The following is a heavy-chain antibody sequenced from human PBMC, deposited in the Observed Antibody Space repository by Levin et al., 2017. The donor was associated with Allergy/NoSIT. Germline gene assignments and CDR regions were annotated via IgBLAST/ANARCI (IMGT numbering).Heavy chain of an antibody. D-gene: IGHD4-17*01. V-gene: IGHV3-7*04. Sequence: GGSLRLSCAASGFTFSHYWLSWVRQAPGKGLEWVANIKQDGSEKYYVDSVKGRFTISRDNAKNSLYLQMNSLRAEDTAVYYCARDWRYGDFLNWFDPWGQGTLVTVSS. CDR2: IKQDGSEK. CDR3: ARDWRYGDFLNWFDP. CDR1: GFTFSHYW. J-gene: IGHJ5*01.